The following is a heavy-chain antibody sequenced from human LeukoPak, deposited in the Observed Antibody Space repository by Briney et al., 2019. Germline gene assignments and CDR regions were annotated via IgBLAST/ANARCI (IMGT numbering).Heavy chain of an antibody. D-gene: IGHD2-21*02. CDR1: GFTFSSYA. Sequence: GGSLRLSCAASGFTFSSYAMSWVRQAPGKGLEWVAVISYDGSNKYYADSVKGRFTISRDNSKNTLYLQMNSLRAEDTAVYYCANLAYCGGDCYWGSDYWGQGTLVTVSS. CDR3: ANLAYCGGDCYWGSDY. J-gene: IGHJ4*02. CDR2: ISYDGSNK. V-gene: IGHV3-30-3*01.